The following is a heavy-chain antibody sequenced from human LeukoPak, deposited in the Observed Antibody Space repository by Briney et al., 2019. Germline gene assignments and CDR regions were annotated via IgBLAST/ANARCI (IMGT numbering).Heavy chain of an antibody. CDR3: STSTGTTYNSFDP. CDR2: VYYTGNT. V-gene: IGHV4-39*07. CDR1: GGSISSSSYY. J-gene: IGHJ5*02. Sequence: SETLSLTCTVSGGSISSSSYYWGWIRQPPGKRLEYIGSVYYTGNTYYNPSLKSRVTISVDTSKIQFSLKLNSVTAADTAVYYCSTSTGTTYNSFDPWGQGTLVTVSS. D-gene: IGHD4-11*01.